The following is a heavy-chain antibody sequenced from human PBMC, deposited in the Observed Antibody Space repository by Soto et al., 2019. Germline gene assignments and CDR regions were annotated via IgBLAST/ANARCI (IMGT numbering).Heavy chain of an antibody. J-gene: IGHJ3*02. CDR1: GYTFTSYA. CDR3: ARDRPTTVSDAFDI. CDR2: INAGNGNT. V-gene: IGHV1-3*01. D-gene: IGHD4-17*01. Sequence: ASVKVSCKASGYTFTSYAMHWVRQAPGQRLEWMGWINAGNGNTKYSQKFQGRVTFTRDTSASTAYMELSSLRSEDTAVYYCARDRPTTVSDAFDIWGQGTMVTVSS.